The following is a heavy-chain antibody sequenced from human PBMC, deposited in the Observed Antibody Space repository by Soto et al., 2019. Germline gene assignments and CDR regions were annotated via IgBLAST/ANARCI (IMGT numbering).Heavy chain of an antibody. J-gene: IGHJ5*02. CDR3: ASGSYGWFDP. V-gene: IGHV4-30-4*02. Sequence: PSDTLDFPFTVLDCSIIGGDCSWSGIRERPGKGLEWIGYIYYSGSTYYHPSLKSRVTISVDTSKNQFSLKLSSVTAADTAVYYCASGSYGWFDPWGQGTLVTVSS. CDR2: IYYSGST. D-gene: IGHD1-26*01. CDR1: DCSIIGGDCS.